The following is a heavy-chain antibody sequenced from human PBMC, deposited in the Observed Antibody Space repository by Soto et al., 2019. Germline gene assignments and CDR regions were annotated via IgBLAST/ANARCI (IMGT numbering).Heavy chain of an antibody. D-gene: IGHD7-27*01. CDR2: KPYTGSP. CDR1: GDSVSRGSYH. J-gene: IGHJ4*02. CDR3: AKVGWGGDS. V-gene: IGHV4-61*01. Sequence: TLALTCSVSGDSVSRGSYHWSWIRQPPGKGLEWIGFKPYTGSPDYNPSLKSRVVISIDRSKNQFSLKLSSVTATDTAVYFCAKVGWGGDSWGQGTLVTVSS.